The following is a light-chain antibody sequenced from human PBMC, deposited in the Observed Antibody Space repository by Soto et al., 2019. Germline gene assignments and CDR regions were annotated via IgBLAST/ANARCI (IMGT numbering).Light chain of an antibody. CDR2: AAS. CDR1: QSLITKD. CDR3: QQYGDPLLYT. V-gene: IGKV3-20*01. Sequence: EIVLTQSPGTLSLSPGDGATVSCRSSQSLITKDLAWYQHKSGQAPRLLIYAASRRATGVPDRFSGSVSGADFILTITRLEPEDFAVYYCQQYGDPLLYTFGQGTRVEI. J-gene: IGKJ2*01.